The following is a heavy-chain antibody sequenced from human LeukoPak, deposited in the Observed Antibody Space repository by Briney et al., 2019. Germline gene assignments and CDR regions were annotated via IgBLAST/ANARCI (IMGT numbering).Heavy chain of an antibody. Sequence: ASVKVSCKASGYTFTSYYIHWVRQAPGQGLEWMGIINPNGGSTSYPQKFQGRVTLTRDTSTSTVYMELSSLGSEDTAVYYCARDGDSTAYYLYWGQGTLVTVSS. D-gene: IGHD3-22*01. CDR1: GYTFTSYY. V-gene: IGHV1-46*01. CDR3: ARDGDSTAYYLY. J-gene: IGHJ1*01. CDR2: INPNGGST.